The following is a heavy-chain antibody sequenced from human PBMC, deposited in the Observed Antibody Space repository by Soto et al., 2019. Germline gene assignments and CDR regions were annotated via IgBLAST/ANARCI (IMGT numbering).Heavy chain of an antibody. CDR3: ELGGGVRVPWDEPEGPAYMGLGGRRSEDTAVYYCARDGPAGTLYPRYYYYGMDV. J-gene: IGHJ6*02. CDR2: IIPIFGTA. D-gene: IGHD3-10*01. V-gene: IGHV1-69*13. CDR1: GGTFSSYA. Sequence: ASVKVSCKASGGTFSSYAISWVRQAPGQGLEWMGGIIPIFGTANYAQKFQGRVTITADESTSTAYMEPGRLRFWEQANVGEELGGGVRVPWDEPEGPAYMGLGGRRSEDTAVYYCARDGPAGTLYPRYYYYGMDVWGQGTTVTSP.